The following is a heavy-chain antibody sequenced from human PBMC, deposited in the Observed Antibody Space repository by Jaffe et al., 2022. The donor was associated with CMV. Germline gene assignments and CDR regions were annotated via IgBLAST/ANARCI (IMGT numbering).Heavy chain of an antibody. CDR2: IYYSGST. CDR3: AKKQLVLGDWFDP. V-gene: IGHV4-39*01. CDR1: GGSISSSSYY. Sequence: QLQLQESGPGLVKPSETLSLTCTVSGGSISSSSYYWGWIRQPPGKGLEWIGSIYYSGSTYYNPSLKSRVTISVDTSKNQFSLKLSSVTAADTAVYYCAKKQLVLGDWFDPWGQGTLVTVSS. J-gene: IGHJ5*02. D-gene: IGHD6-6*01.